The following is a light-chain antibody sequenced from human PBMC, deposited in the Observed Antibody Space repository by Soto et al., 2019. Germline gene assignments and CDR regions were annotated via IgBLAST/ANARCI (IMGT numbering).Light chain of an antibody. J-gene: IGKJ1*01. CDR1: QTVHTN. V-gene: IGKV3-15*01. CDR3: QQYNNWRPWT. Sequence: VMTRSPATLSVSPGYRFTLSCRGSQTVHTNLAWFQQKPGQAPKLLIYGASTRDTGVPARFTGSGSATEFTLTISSLKSEDFAAYFCQQYNNWRPWTFGQGTKVDIK. CDR2: GAS.